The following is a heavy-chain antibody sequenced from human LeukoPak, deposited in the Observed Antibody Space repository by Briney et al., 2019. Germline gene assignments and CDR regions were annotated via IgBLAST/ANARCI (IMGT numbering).Heavy chain of an antibody. CDR2: IYYSGST. CDR3: ARDLYNYGSGSS. Sequence: SETLSLTCTVSGGSISSSSYYWGWIRQPPGKGLEWIGSIYYSGSTYYNPSLKSRVTISVDTSKNQFSLKLSSVTAADTAVYYCARDLYNYGSGSSWGQGTLVTVSS. J-gene: IGHJ5*02. CDR1: GGSISSSSYY. D-gene: IGHD3-10*01. V-gene: IGHV4-39*07.